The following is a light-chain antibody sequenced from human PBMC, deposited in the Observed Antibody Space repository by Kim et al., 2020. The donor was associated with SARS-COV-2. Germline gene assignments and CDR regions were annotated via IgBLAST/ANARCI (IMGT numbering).Light chain of an antibody. CDR3: SSFTSSSTYV. CDR1: SSDVGGYYY. CDR2: DVT. Sequence: GQRITSSCTGTSSDVGGYYYVSWYQQHPGKAPILMLYDVTRRPSGVSDRFCGSKSGNTASLTISGLQAEDESDYYCSSFTSSSTYVFGTGTKVTVL. J-gene: IGLJ1*01. V-gene: IGLV2-14*03.